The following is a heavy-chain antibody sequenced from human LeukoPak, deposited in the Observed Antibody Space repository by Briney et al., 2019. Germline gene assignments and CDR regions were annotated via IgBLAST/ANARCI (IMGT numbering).Heavy chain of an antibody. CDR2: LNFRGSL. J-gene: IGHJ4*02. V-gene: IGHV4-39*01. CDR1: GGSITSGDYY. D-gene: IGHD4/OR15-4a*01. CDR3: ATRTYRAHFDH. Sequence: TSETLSLTCTVSGGSITSGDYYWNWVRQPPGKGLEWIGNLNFRGSLFYHPSLKSRVTMSADPSQNQLSLRLMSVTAADTAVYYCATRTYRAHFDHWGQGTLVTVSS.